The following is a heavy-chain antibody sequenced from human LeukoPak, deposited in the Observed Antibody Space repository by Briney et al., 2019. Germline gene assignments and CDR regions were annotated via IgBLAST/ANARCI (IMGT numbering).Heavy chain of an antibody. CDR1: GGSFSGYY. D-gene: IGHD1-1*01. Sequence: SETLSLTCALYGGSFSGYYWSWIRQPPGKGLEWIGEINHSGSTNYNPSLKSRVTISVDTSKNQFSLKLSSVTAADTAVYYCARPRYNWNHFEYWGQGSLVTVCS. V-gene: IGHV4-34*01. J-gene: IGHJ4*02. CDR3: ARPRYNWNHFEY. CDR2: INHSGST.